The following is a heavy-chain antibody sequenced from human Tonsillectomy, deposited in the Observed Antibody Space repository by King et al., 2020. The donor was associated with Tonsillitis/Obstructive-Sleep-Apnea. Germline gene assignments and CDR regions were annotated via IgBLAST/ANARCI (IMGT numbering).Heavy chain of an antibody. D-gene: IGHD3-3*01. Sequence: TLKESGPTLVKPTQTLTLTCTFSGFSLSTSGVGVGWLRQPPGKALEWLALIYWDDDKRYNPSLKSRLTITKDTSKKQVVLTMTNMDPVDTATYYCAHQYYDFLTTNWFEPWGQGTLVTVSS. CDR1: GFSLSTSGVG. V-gene: IGHV2-5*02. CDR2: IYWDDDK. CDR3: AHQYYDFLTTNWFEP. J-gene: IGHJ5*02.